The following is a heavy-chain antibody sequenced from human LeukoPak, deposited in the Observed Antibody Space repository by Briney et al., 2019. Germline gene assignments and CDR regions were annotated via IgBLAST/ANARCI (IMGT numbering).Heavy chain of an antibody. D-gene: IGHD6-25*01. CDR2: IYFTGTT. V-gene: IGHV4-31*11. CDR1: NGSISRGAHY. Sequence: SETLSLTCAVSNGSISRGAHYWTWVRQHPGKGLEWIGHIYFTGTTYYNPALKGRVTISIDTSKDHFSLSLTSVTAADTAVYYCARDYSDDSSGYYLWGQGTMVTVS. CDR3: ARDYSDDSSGYYL. J-gene: IGHJ3*01.